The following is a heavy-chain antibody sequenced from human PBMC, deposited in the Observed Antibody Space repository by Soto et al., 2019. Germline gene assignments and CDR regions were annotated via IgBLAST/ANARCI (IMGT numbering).Heavy chain of an antibody. CDR3: ARVIRGAYYNSPLDT. D-gene: IGHD3-10*01. V-gene: IGHV1-2*02. CDR1: GYTFTGYF. CDR2: INPYSGGA. Sequence: ASVRGSGKASGYTFTGYFMHGVRQAPGQGLEWMGWINPYSGGADYAQSFQGRVTMTRDTSISTVYMELSRLRFDDTAVYYCARVIRGAYYNSPLDTWGQGTVVTVS. J-gene: IGHJ5*02.